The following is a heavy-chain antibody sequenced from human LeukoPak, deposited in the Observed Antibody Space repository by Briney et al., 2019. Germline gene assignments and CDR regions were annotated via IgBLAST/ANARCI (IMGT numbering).Heavy chain of an antibody. CDR1: GFTFSNYW. J-gene: IGHJ4*02. Sequence: GGSLRLSCAASGFTFSNYWMDWVRQAPGKGPEWVANIKQDGSEKYYVDSVKGRFTISRDNAENSLYLQMDSLRAEDTAVYYCSTALNNWGQGTLVTVSS. CDR3: STALNN. D-gene: IGHD2-15*01. V-gene: IGHV3-7*01. CDR2: IKQDGSEK.